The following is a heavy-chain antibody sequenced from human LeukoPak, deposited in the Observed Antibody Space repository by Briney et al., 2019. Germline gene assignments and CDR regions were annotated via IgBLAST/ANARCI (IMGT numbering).Heavy chain of an antibody. D-gene: IGHD3-22*01. CDR1: GFTFSSYA. V-gene: IGHV3-23*01. Sequence: GGSLRLSCAASGFTFSSYAMSWVRQAPGKGLEWVSFITTSGGSTSYAASVEGRFTISRDNPRNTLYMQMNSLRDEDTAVYYCAIMHGYYDGSGYWVQWGQGTLVTVSS. J-gene: IGHJ4*02. CDR2: ITTSGGST. CDR3: AIMHGYYDGSGYWVQ.